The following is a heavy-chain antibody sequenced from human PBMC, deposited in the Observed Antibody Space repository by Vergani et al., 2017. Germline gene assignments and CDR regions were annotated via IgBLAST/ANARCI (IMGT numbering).Heavy chain of an antibody. J-gene: IGHJ6*02. CDR2: IYYSGST. Sequence: QVQLQESGPGLVKPSETLPLTCTVSGGSISSYYWSWIRQPPGKGLEWIGYIYYSGSTNYNPSLKSRVTISVDTSKNQFSLKLSSVTAADTAVYYCARDLSYYXSSGYYYYYYGMDVWGQGTTVTVSS. CDR3: ARDLSYYXSSGYYYYYYGMDV. CDR1: GGSISSYY. V-gene: IGHV4-59*01. D-gene: IGHD3-22*01.